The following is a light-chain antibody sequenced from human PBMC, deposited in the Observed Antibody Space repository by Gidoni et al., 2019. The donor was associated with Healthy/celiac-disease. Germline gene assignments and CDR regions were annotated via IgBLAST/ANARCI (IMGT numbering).Light chain of an antibody. CDR2: WAS. CDR1: QSVLYSSNNKNY. CDR3: QQYYSTPWT. V-gene: IGKV4-1*01. J-gene: IGKJ1*01. Sequence: DIVMTQSADSLAVSLGERATINCKSSQSVLYSSNNKNYIAWYQQKPGQPPKLLINWASTRESGVPDRFSGSGSGTDFTLTISSLQAEDVAVYYCQQYYSTPWTFGQGTKVEIK.